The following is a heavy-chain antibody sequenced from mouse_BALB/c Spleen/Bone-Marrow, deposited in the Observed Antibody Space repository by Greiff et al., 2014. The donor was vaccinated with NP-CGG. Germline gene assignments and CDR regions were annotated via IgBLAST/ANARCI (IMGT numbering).Heavy chain of an antibody. CDR2: INPSNGGT. CDR1: GYTFTSYW. J-gene: IGHJ2*01. V-gene: IGHV1S16*01. CDR3: TIGGFDY. Sequence: VQLQQSGAELVKPGASVKLSCKASGYTFTSYWMHWVKLRPRQGFEWIGEINPSNGGTNYNEKLKRKATLTVDKSSSTAYMQLSSLTSEDSAVYYCTIGGFDYWGQGTTLTVSS.